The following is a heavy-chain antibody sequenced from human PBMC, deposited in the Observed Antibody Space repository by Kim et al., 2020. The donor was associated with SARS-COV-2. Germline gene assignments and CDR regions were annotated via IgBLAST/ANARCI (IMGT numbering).Heavy chain of an antibody. CDR3: AREATLVRGGLPNWFDP. D-gene: IGHD3-10*01. V-gene: IGHV4-39*07. CDR2: IYYSGST. CDR1: GGSISSSSYY. J-gene: IGHJ5*02. Sequence: SETLSLTCTVSGGSISSSSYYWGWIRQPPGKGLEWIGSIYYSGSTYYNPSLKSRVTISVDTSKNQFSLKLSSVTAADTAVYYCAREATLVRGGLPNWFDP.